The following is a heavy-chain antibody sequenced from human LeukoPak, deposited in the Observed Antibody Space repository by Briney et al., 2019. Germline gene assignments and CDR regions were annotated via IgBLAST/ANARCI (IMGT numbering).Heavy chain of an antibody. Sequence: GGSLRLSCAASGSTFSSYAMSWVRQAPGKGLEWVSAISGSGGSTCYADSVKGRFTISRDNSKNTLYLQMNSLRAEDTAVYYCAKGHYYGSGSLDCWGQGTLVTVSS. CDR2: ISGSGGST. D-gene: IGHD3-10*01. V-gene: IGHV3-23*01. CDR1: GSTFSSYA. J-gene: IGHJ4*02. CDR3: AKGHYYGSGSLDC.